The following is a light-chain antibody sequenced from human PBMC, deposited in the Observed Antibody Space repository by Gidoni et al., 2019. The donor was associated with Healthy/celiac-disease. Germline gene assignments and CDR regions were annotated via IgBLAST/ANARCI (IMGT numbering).Light chain of an antibody. J-gene: IGKJ4*01. V-gene: IGKV3-20*01. Sequence: EIVLTQSPRTLSLSPGERATLSCRASQSVSSSYLAWYQQKPGQAPRLLIYGASSRATGIPDRFSGSGAGTDFTLTISRLEPEEFAVYYCQQYGSTPPLTFGGGTKVEIK. CDR3: QQYGSTPPLT. CDR2: GAS. CDR1: QSVSSSY.